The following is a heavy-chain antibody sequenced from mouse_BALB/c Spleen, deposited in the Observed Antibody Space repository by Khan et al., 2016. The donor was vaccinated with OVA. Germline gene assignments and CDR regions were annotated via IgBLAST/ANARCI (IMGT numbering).Heavy chain of an antibody. D-gene: IGHD2-12*01. CDR3: TRGGYSSFAY. CDR2: IYPGNSET. V-gene: IGHV1-5*01. CDR1: GYSFTNYL. J-gene: IGHJ3*01. Sequence: VQLQQSGTVLARPGSSVKMSCKTSGYSFTNYLIHWVKQRPGQGLEWIGDIYPGNSETTYNQKFKDKAKLTADTSASTAYMELNSLTNEDFAVYYCTRGGYSSFAYWGQGTLVTVSA.